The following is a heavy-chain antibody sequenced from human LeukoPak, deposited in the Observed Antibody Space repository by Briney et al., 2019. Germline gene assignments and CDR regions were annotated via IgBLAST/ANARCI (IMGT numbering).Heavy chain of an antibody. CDR1: GYTFTSYG. CDR3: ARTSGVSVAGSPYYFDF. V-gene: IGHV1-18*01. CDR2: ISAYNGNT. Sequence: ASVKVSCKASGYTFTSYGISWMRQAPGQGLEWMGWISAYNGNTNYAQKLQGRVTMTTDTSTSTAYMELRSLRFDDTAVYYCARTSGVSVAGSPYYFDFWGQGTLISVSS. J-gene: IGHJ4*02. D-gene: IGHD6-19*01.